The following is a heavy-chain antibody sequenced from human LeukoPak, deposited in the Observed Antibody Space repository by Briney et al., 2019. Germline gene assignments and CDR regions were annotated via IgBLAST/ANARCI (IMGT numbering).Heavy chain of an antibody. Sequence: PGGSLRLSCAASGFTVSSNYMSWIRQPPGKGLEWIGYIYYSGSTNYNPSLKSRVTISVDTSKNQFSLKLSSVTAADTAVYYCARAKHYGSGYYYYYYMDVWGKGTTVTVSS. CDR2: IYYSGST. CDR1: GFTVSSNY. CDR3: ARAKHYGSGYYYYYYMDV. V-gene: IGHV4-59*02. D-gene: IGHD3-10*01. J-gene: IGHJ6*03.